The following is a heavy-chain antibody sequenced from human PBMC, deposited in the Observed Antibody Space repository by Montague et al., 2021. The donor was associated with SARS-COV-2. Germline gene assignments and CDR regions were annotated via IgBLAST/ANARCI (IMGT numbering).Heavy chain of an antibody. J-gene: IGHJ2*01. CDR3: ARAYRGGDCYFYWYFDL. D-gene: IGHD2-21*02. CDR1: GDSVSSNIAT. Sequence: CAISGDSVSSNIATWNWIRQSPSRGLEWLGRTYYRSKWYNDYAVSVKSRVIINPDTSNNRISLQLSSVTPEDTAVYYCARAYRGGDCYFYWYFDLWGRGTLVTVSS. CDR2: TYYRSKWYN. V-gene: IGHV6-1*01.